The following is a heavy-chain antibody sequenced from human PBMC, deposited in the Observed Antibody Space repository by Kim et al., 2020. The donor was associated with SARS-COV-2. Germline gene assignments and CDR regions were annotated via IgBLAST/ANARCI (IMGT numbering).Heavy chain of an antibody. J-gene: IGHJ5*02. D-gene: IGHD1-20*01. CDR2: IKQDGSEK. V-gene: IGHV3-7*01. CDR1: GFTFSSYW. Sequence: GGSLRLSCAASGFTFSSYWMSWVRQAPGKGLEWVATIKQDGSEKYYVASATGRFTISRDNAKNSVFLQINSLRAEDTAMYYCARVILLERRVARSWFAPWGQGTLVTVSS. CDR3: ARVILLERRVARSWFAP.